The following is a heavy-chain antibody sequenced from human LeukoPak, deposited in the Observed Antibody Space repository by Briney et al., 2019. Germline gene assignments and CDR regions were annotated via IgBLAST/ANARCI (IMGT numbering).Heavy chain of an antibody. V-gene: IGHV1-3*01. Sequence: ASVKVSCKASGYTFTSYAMHWVRQAPGQRLEWMGWINAGNGNTKYSQKFQGRVTITRDTSASTAYMELSSLRSEDTAVYYCARAPGVPNYFDYWGQGTLVTVSS. CDR3: ARAPGVPNYFDY. CDR2: INAGNGNT. D-gene: IGHD3-10*01. CDR1: GYTFTSYA. J-gene: IGHJ4*02.